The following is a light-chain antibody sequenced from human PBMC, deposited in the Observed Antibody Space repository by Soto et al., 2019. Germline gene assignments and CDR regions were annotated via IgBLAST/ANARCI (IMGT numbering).Light chain of an antibody. CDR3: QQYTGPPTT. CDR1: PTVSSNY. J-gene: IGKJ5*01. V-gene: IGKV3-20*01. Sequence: ELVLTQSPDTLSLSPGEIATLSCRASPTVSSNYLAWCQQRPGQPPRLLLYGASTRAAGIPDRFSGSGSGTDFTLTITRLEPEDSAVYFCQQYTGPPTTFGQGTRLEIK. CDR2: GAS.